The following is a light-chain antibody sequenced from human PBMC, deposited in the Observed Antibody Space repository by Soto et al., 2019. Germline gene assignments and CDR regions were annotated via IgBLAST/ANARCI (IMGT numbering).Light chain of an antibody. CDR1: SSDAGGYNY. V-gene: IGLV2-8*01. CDR3: SSYAGSSNV. J-gene: IGLJ1*01. Sequence: QSVLTQPPSASGSPGQSVAISCTGTSSDAGGYNYVSWYQQHPGKAPKLMIYEVNKRPSGVPDRCSGSKSGNTASLTVSGLEAEDEADYYCSSYAGSSNVFGTGTKVTLL. CDR2: EVN.